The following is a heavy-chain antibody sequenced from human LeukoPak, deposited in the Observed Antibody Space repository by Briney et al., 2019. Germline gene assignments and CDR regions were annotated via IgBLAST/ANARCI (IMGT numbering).Heavy chain of an antibody. CDR2: IYTGGST. Sequence: SETLSLTCTVPGGSISSYYWSWIRQPAGKGLEWIGRIYTGGSTNYYPSLKSRVTMSIDTSKNQFSLKLSSVTAADTAVYYCARGVSVGAALLWFDPWGEGTLVTVSS. D-gene: IGHD1-26*01. CDR1: GGSISSYY. V-gene: IGHV4-4*07. CDR3: ARGVSVGAALLWFDP. J-gene: IGHJ5*02.